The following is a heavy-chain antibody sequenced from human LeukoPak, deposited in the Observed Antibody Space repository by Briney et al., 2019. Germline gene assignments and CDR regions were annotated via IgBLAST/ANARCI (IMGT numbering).Heavy chain of an antibody. CDR1: GGSLSGYY. J-gene: IGHJ6*03. V-gene: IGHV4-34*01. CDR2: INHSGST. CDR3: ARVPYYYYYYMDA. Sequence: SETLSLTCAVYGGSLSGYYWSWIRQPPGKGLEWIGEINHSGSTNYNPSLKSRVTISVDTSKNQFSLKLSSVTAADTAVYYCARVPYYYYYYMDAWGKGTTVTVSS.